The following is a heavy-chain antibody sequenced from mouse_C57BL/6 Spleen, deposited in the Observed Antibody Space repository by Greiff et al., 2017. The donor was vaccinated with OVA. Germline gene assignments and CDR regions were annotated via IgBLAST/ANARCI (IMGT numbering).Heavy chain of an antibody. CDR2: IDPSDSYT. V-gene: IGHV1-69*01. J-gene: IGHJ3*01. D-gene: IGHD2-3*01. CDR1: GYTFTSYW. CDR3: ASDGFAY. Sequence: QVQLQQSGAELVMPGASVKLSCKASGYTFTSYWMHWVKQRPGQGLEWIGEIDPSDSYTNYNQKFKGKSTLTVDKSSSTAYMQLSSLTSEDSAVYYCASDGFAYWGQGTLVTVSA.